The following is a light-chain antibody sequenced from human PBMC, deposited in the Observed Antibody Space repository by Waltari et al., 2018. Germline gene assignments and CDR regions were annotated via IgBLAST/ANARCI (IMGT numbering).Light chain of an antibody. CDR1: QSVSSTY. J-gene: IGKJ3*01. V-gene: IGKV3-20*01. CDR2: GAS. CDR3: QQYGSSGVT. Sequence: ETVLTQSPGTLSLSPGEKATLPCRASQSVSSTYLAWYQQKPAQAPRLLIYGASNRATGIPDRFSGSGSGTDFTLTISRLEPEDFAVYYCQQYGSSGVTFGPGTKVHIK.